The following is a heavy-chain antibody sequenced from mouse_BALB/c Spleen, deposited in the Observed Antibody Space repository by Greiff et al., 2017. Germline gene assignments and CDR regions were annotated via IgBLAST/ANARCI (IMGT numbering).Heavy chain of an antibody. Sequence: DVKLQESGPELVKPGASVKISCKASGYSFTGYYMHWVKQSHVKSLEWIGRINPYNGATSYNQNFKDKASLTVDKSSSTAYMELHSLTSEDSAVYYCARIERGNYEEGYWGQGTTLTVSS. CDR3: ARIERGNYEEGY. CDR1: GYSFTGYY. D-gene: IGHD1-1*01. J-gene: IGHJ2*01. V-gene: IGHV1-31*01. CDR2: INPYNGAT.